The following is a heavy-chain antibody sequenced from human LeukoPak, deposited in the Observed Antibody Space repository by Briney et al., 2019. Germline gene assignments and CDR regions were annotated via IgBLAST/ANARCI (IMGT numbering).Heavy chain of an antibody. J-gene: IGHJ6*03. D-gene: IGHD3-3*01. CDR1: GGSFSGYY. CDR2: INHSGST. V-gene: IGHV4-34*01. Sequence: SETLSLTCAVYGGSFSGYYWSWIRQPPGKGLEWIGEINHSGSTNYNPSLKSRVTISVDTSKNQFSLKLSSVTAADTAVYYCARAHSGGDDFWSGFYYYYYMDVWGKGTTVTVSS. CDR3: ARAHSGGDDFWSGFYYYYYMDV.